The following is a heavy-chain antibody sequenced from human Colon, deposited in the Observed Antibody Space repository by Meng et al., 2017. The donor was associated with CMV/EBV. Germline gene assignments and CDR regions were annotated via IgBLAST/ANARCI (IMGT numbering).Heavy chain of an antibody. Sequence: GGSLRLSCTASGFTFNSFALSWVRQSPGKGLQWVSAVTGSGANTYYADSVKGRFTISRDISAETLYLEMNNLTPEDTAVYYCARPRGTYYYGTGMDVWGQGTTVTVSS. V-gene: IGHV3-23*01. D-gene: IGHD3-10*01. CDR2: VTGSGANT. CDR1: GFTFNSFA. CDR3: ARPRGTYYYGTGMDV. J-gene: IGHJ6*02.